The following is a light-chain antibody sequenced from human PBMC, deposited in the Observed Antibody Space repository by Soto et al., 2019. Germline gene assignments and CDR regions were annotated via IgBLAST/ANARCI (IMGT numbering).Light chain of an antibody. CDR1: QSVSSY. Sequence: EIVLTQSPATLSLSPGDRATLSCRASQSVSSYLAWYQQKPGQAPRLLIYDASNMATGVPARFSGSGYGTDFTLTISSLGPEDVAVYYCQQRSYWPPRLTFGGWTKVEIK. CDR2: DAS. J-gene: IGKJ4*01. CDR3: QQRSYWPPRLT. V-gene: IGKV3-11*01.